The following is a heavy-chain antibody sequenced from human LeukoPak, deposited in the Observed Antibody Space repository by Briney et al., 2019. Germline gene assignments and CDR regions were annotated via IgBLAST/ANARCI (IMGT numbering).Heavy chain of an antibody. Sequence: PGGSLRLSCAASGFTFSSYGMHWVRQAPGEGLEWVAVISYDGSNKYYADSVKGRFTISRDNSKNTLYLQMNSLRAEDTAVYYCAKEGPYDSSGYYLPFDYWGQGTLVTVSS. D-gene: IGHD3-22*01. CDR2: ISYDGSNK. CDR1: GFTFSSYG. J-gene: IGHJ4*02. CDR3: AKEGPYDSSGYYLPFDY. V-gene: IGHV3-30*18.